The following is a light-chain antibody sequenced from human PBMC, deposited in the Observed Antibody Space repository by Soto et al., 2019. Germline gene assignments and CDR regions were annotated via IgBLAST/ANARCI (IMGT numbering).Light chain of an antibody. CDR3: GTWDTSLSAVV. Sequence: QSALTQPPSVSAAPGQKVTISCSGSSSNIGNNYVSWYQHLPGTAPKVLIYDNNKRPSGIPDRFSGSKSGTSATLGITGLQTGDEGDYYCGTWDTSLSAVVFGGGTKVTVL. CDR2: DNN. V-gene: IGLV1-51*01. CDR1: SSNIGNNY. J-gene: IGLJ2*01.